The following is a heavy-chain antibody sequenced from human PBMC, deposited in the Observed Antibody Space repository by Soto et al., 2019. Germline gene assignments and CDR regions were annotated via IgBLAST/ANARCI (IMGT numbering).Heavy chain of an antibody. CDR3: ARHLGVVVADTTDYGMDV. Sequence: ASVKVTCKASGYPFTSYSMSWGLQAPGKGLEWMGWLSAYDGNTSYAQKLQCRVTMTTDTSTSTAYMELRSLRSDDTSVYYCARHLGVVVADTTDYGMDVWGQGTTVTVSS. V-gene: IGHV1-18*01. D-gene: IGHD2-15*01. J-gene: IGHJ6*02. CDR2: LSAYDGNT. CDR1: GYPFTSYS.